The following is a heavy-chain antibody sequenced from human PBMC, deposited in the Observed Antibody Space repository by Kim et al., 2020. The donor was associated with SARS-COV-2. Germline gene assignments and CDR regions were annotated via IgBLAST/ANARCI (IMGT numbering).Heavy chain of an antibody. CDR1: GFTFSDYY. J-gene: IGHJ4*02. Sequence: GGSLRLSCAASGFTFSDYYMSWIRQAPGKGLEWVSYISSSGSTIYYADSVKGRFTISRDNAKNSLYLQMNSLRAEDTAVYYCARYDSSGYRYYFDYWGQGTLVTVSS. D-gene: IGHD3-22*01. V-gene: IGHV3-11*04. CDR3: ARYDSSGYRYYFDY. CDR2: ISSSGSTI.